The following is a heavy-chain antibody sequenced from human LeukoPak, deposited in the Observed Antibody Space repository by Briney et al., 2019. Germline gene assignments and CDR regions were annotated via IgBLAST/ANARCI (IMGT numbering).Heavy chain of an antibody. J-gene: IGHJ3*02. CDR1: GGSISSGGYY. V-gene: IGHV4-30-4*08. CDR2: IYYSGST. D-gene: IGHD4-17*01. Sequence: PSETLSLTCTVSGGSISSGGYYWTWIRQPPGKGLEWIGYIYYSGSTYCNPSLKSRVTISVDTSKNQFSLKLSSVTAADTAVYYCARQSPVTNVAFDIWGQGTMVTVSS. CDR3: ARQSPVTNVAFDI.